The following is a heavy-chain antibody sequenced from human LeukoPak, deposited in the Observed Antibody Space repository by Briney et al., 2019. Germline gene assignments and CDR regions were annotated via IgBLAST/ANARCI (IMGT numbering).Heavy chain of an antibody. Sequence: PGRSLRLSCAASGFTFDDYAMYWVRQVPGKGLEWVSGISWNSGSISYADSVKGRFTISRDNAKYSLYLQMSSLRGEDTALYYCAKGSSASQVYYYGMDVWGQGTTVTVSS. CDR2: ISWNSGSI. CDR1: GFTFDDYA. D-gene: IGHD6-19*01. V-gene: IGHV3-9*01. CDR3: AKGSSASQVYYYGMDV. J-gene: IGHJ6*02.